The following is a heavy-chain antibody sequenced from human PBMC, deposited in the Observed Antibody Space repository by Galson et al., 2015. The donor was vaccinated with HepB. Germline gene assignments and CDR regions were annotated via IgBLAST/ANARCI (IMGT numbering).Heavy chain of an antibody. CDR3: ARTFYFDY. CDR1: GFTFSSYA. Sequence: SLRLSCAASGFTFSSYATNWVRQAPGKGLEWVAVLSSHGDNEYYADSVKGRFTISRDKSENTVYLQMHSLRVEDTAVYYCARTFYFDYGGQGTLVTVSS. V-gene: IGHV3-30*04. CDR2: LSSHGDNE. D-gene: IGHD3-16*01. J-gene: IGHJ4*02.